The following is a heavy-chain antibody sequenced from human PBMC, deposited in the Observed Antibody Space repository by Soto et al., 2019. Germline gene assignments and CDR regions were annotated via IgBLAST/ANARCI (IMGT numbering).Heavy chain of an antibody. CDR3: LRERQVAHGPPRNFLGR. CDR2: MYFSGTT. D-gene: IGHD1-7*01. J-gene: IGHJ4*02. CDR1: AISLTTRGFY. Sequence: PSRLIPLTGRVSAISLTTRGFYRRRTSPPRGKGLEWIWYMYFSGTTYYNPSLRSRITIAVDTSKNQFSLKLTSVTAADTAVYFCLRERQVAHGPPRNFLGRWGQGIRVTVS. V-gene: IGHV4-31*03.